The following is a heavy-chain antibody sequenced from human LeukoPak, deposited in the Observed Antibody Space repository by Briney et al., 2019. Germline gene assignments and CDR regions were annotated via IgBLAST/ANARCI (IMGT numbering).Heavy chain of an antibody. CDR1: VYTFTSYG. V-gene: IGHV1-18*01. CDR3: ARGRGFYDSSAYYRFDY. J-gene: IGHJ4*02. D-gene: IGHD3-22*01. Sequence: ASVNVSCKSSVYTFTSYGISWVRQAPGQGLAGLGWICAPNCKSNYPHKFQDRVTMTTDTSTRAPYMELRSMRSDDTAVYYCARGRGFYDSSAYYRFDYWGQGTLVTVSS. CDR2: ICAPNCKS.